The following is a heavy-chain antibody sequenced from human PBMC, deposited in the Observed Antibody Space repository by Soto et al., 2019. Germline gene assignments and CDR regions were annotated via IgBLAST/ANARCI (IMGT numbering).Heavy chain of an antibody. Sequence: GGSLRLSCAASGFTFSSYAMHWVRQAPGKGLEWVAVISYDGSNKYYADSVKGRFTISRDNSKNTLYLQMNSLRAEDTAVYYCARVGYGSSYYYGMDVSGQGTSVTVSS. V-gene: IGHV3-30-3*01. CDR3: ARVGYGSSYYYGMDV. CDR1: GFTFSSYA. D-gene: IGHD5-12*01. J-gene: IGHJ6*02. CDR2: ISYDGSNK.